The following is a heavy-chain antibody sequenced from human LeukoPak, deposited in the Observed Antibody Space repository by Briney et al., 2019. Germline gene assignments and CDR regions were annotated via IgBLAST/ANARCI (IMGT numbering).Heavy chain of an antibody. CDR2: IYTSGST. Sequence: SETLSLTCTVSGGTISSYYWSWIRQPPGKGLEWIGYIYTSGSTNYNPSLKSRVTISVDTSKNQFSLKLSSVTAADTAVYYCARQVVGAYSYFDYWGQGTLVTVSS. D-gene: IGHD1-26*01. CDR1: GGTISSYY. CDR3: ARQVVGAYSYFDY. V-gene: IGHV4-4*09. J-gene: IGHJ4*02.